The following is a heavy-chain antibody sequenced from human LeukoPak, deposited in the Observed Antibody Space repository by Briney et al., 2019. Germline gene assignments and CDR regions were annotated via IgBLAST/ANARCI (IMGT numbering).Heavy chain of an antibody. Sequence: ESLKISCKGSGYSFTSYWIGWVRQMPGKGLEWMGIIYPSDSDTRYSPSFQGQVTISADKSISTAYLQWSSLKAPDTAMYYCARQRRNGGIAASNDAFDIWGQGTMVTVSS. D-gene: IGHD6-13*01. V-gene: IGHV5-51*01. J-gene: IGHJ3*02. CDR3: ARQRRNGGIAASNDAFDI. CDR2: IYPSDSDT. CDR1: GYSFTSYW.